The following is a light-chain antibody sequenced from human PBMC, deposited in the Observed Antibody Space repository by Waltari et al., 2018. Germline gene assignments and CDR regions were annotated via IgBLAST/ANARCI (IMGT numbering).Light chain of an antibody. CDR3: NSYTSSSTLWV. CDR2: DVN. CDR1: SSDVGGSHS. J-gene: IGLJ3*02. Sequence: QSALTQPASVSGSPGQAITISCTGTSSDVGGSHSVSWYQQPPGKAPQLMIYDVNKRPSGVSDRFSGSKSGNTASLTISGLQAEDEADYYCNSYTSSSTLWVFGGGTKLTVL. V-gene: IGLV2-14*01.